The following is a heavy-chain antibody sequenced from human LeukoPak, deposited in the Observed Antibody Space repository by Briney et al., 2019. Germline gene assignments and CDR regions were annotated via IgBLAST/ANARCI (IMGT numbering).Heavy chain of an antibody. CDR1: GASISSYY. CDR3: ARDRGSSWYDY. V-gene: IGHV4-59*01. CDR2: IYYIETT. Sequence: PSETLSLTCTVSGASISSYYWTGIRQPPGKGLEGIVYIYYIETTNYNPSLKSRVPISVDTSKNQFSLKLSSVIAADTAVYYCARDRGSSWYDYWGQGTLVTVSS. J-gene: IGHJ4*02. D-gene: IGHD6-13*01.